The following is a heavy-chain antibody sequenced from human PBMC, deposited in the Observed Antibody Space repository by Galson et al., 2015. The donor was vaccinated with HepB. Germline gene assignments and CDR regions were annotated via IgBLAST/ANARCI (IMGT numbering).Heavy chain of an antibody. CDR3: ARADQGYYDNSGYH. D-gene: IGHD3-22*01. V-gene: IGHV1-3*01. J-gene: IGHJ4*02. CDR1: GYTFINFD. Sequence: SVKVSCKASGYTFINFDMHWVRQAPGQRLEWMGLINPDSANTKYSQKFQGRVTITSDTSATTVYMELSSLRSEDTAAYYCARADQGYYDNSGYHWGQGSLVTVFS. CDR2: INPDSANT.